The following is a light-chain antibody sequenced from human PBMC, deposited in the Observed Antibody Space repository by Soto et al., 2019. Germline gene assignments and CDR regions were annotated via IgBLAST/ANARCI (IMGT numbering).Light chain of an antibody. Sequence: QSVLTQPPSASGTPGQRVTISCSGSSSNIGSHYVYWYQQLPGTAPKILIYRNNQRPSGVPDRFSDSKSGTSASLAISGLGSDGEADYFCAAWDDSRGGWVFGGGTKPTVL. CDR2: RNN. J-gene: IGLJ3*02. V-gene: IGLV1-47*01. CDR1: SSNIGSHY. CDR3: AAWDDSRGGWV.